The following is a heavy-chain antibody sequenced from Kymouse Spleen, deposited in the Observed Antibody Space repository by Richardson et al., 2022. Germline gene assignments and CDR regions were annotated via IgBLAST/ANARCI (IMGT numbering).Heavy chain of an antibody. CDR3: ARHGGLRLGELSLSYYYYGMDV. Sequence: EVQLVQSGAEVKKPGESLKISCKGSGYSFTSYWIGWVRQMPGKGLEWMGIIYPGDSDTRYSPSFQGQVTISADKSISTAYLQWSSLKASDTAMYYCARHGGLRLGELSLSYYYYGMDVWGQGTTVTVSS. D-gene: IGHD3-16*02. CDR2: IYPGDSDT. V-gene: IGHV5-51*01. CDR1: GYSFTSYW. J-gene: IGHJ6*02.